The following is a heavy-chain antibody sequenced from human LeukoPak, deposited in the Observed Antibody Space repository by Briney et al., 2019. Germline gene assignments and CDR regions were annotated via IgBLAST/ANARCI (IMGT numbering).Heavy chain of an antibody. J-gene: IGHJ4*02. Sequence: ASVTVSCKASGYTFTGYHMHWVRQAPGQGLEWMGWINPNTCDTNYEQKFQGRVTMTSDTSISAVYMELSWLRSDDTAVYYCTRDPEMATILFEYWGQGTLVTVSS. D-gene: IGHD5-24*01. CDR2: INPNTCDT. CDR3: TRDPEMATILFEY. V-gene: IGHV1-2*02. CDR1: GYTFTGYH.